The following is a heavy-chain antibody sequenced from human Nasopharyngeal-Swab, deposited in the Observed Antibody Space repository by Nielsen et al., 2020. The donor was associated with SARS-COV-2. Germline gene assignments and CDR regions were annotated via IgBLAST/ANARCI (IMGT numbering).Heavy chain of an antibody. D-gene: IGHD2-21*02. J-gene: IGHJ6*03. CDR1: GGSFSGYY. CDR2: VNHSGST. V-gene: IGHV4-34*01. CDR3: ARAGDLTAYYSYYMDV. Sequence: SATLSLTCAVYGGSFSGYYWSWIRQPPGKGLEWIGEVNHSGSTNYNPSLKSRVTISVDTSNNQFSLRLSSVTAADTALYYCARAGDLTAYYSYYMDVWGNGTTVTVSS.